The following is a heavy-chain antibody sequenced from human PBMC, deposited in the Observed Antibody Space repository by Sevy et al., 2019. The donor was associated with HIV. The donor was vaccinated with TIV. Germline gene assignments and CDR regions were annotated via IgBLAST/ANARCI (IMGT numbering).Heavy chain of an antibody. D-gene: IGHD3-10*01. CDR3: ARDRPYGSGSFGSYFGLDV. Sequence: SETLSLTCNVSGGSISNYLWSWIRLSPGKGLEGIGYTQHSGSTNYNPSLKSRVTISLDTSKNQFSLKLTSVTAADTAVYYCARDRPYGSGSFGSYFGLDVWGQGTTVTVSS. CDR1: GGSISNYL. V-gene: IGHV4-59*01. J-gene: IGHJ6*02. CDR2: TQHSGST.